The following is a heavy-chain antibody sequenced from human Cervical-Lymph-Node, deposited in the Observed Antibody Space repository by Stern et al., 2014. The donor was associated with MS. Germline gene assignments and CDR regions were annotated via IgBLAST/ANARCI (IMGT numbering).Heavy chain of an antibody. V-gene: IGHV4-39*01. CDR3: ASREVAGALVY. J-gene: IGHJ4*02. D-gene: IGHD6-19*01. CDR2: IYYSGST. Sequence: QLVESGPGLVKPSETLSLTCTVSGGSISSSYYYWVWIRQPPGKGLEWIGSIYYSGSTYYNPSLQSRVLISVDTSRHQSALKLNSLTAADTAIYYCASREVAGALVYWGQGTVVTVSS. CDR1: GGSISSSYYY.